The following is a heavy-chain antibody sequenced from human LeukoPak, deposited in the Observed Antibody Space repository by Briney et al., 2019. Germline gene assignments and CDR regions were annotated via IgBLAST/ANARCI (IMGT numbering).Heavy chain of an antibody. CDR2: IYYSGST. CDR1: GGSISSYY. V-gene: IGHV4-59*01. J-gene: IGHJ3*02. Sequence: SETLSLTCTVSGGSISSYYWSGIRQPPGKGLEWIGYIYYSGSTNYNPSLKSRVTISVDTSKNQFSLKLSSVTAADTAVYYCARESYSSGSDDAFDIWGQGTMVTVSS. CDR3: ARESYSSGSDDAFDI. D-gene: IGHD6-19*01.